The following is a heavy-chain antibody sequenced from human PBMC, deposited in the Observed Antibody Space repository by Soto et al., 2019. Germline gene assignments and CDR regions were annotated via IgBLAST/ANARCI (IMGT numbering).Heavy chain of an antibody. CDR1: GGSISSGDYY. V-gene: IGHV3-7*04. Sequence: ETLSLTCTVSGGSISSGDYYWSWVRQAPGKGLEWVANIKEDGSERYYVDSVKGRFTISRDNAKNSLYLQMNSLRAEDTAVYYCARATGADKEDYWGQGTLVTVSS. D-gene: IGHD3-10*01. CDR2: IKEDGSER. J-gene: IGHJ4*02. CDR3: ARATGADKEDY.